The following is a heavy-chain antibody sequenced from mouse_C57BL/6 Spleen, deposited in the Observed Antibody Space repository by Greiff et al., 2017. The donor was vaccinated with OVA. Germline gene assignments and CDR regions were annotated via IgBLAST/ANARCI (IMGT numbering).Heavy chain of an antibody. Sequence: VQLQQSGAELVRPGASVTLSCKASGYTFTDYEMHWVKQTPVHGLEWIGAIAPETGGTAYNQKFKGKAILTADKSSSTAYMELRSLTSEDSAVYYCPTGTIFADWGQGTLVTVSA. CDR1: GYTFTDYE. J-gene: IGHJ3*01. V-gene: IGHV1-15*01. CDR3: PTGTIFAD. CDR2: IAPETGGT. D-gene: IGHD4-1*01.